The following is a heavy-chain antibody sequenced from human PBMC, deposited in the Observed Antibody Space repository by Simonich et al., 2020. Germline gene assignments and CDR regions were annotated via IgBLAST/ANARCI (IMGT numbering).Heavy chain of an antibody. CDR2: NDPDSGDT. Sequence: QVQLVQSGAEVKKPGASVKVSCKASGYTFTGYYMHWVRQAPGQGVEWRGRNDPDSGDTNYAQKYQGRVTITRDSSTSTAYRELSRLRSDDTAVYYCARELKGVPVGWGSQIDIWGQGTMVTVSS. CDR1: GYTFTGYY. V-gene: IGHV1-2*06. D-gene: IGHD6-19*01. CDR3: ARELKGVPVGWGSQIDI. J-gene: IGHJ3*02.